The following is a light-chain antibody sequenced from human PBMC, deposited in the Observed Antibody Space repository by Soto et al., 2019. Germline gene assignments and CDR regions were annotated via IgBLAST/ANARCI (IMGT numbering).Light chain of an antibody. V-gene: IGKV1-6*01. CDR3: LQDYDYPFT. J-gene: IGKJ3*01. Sequence: AIQMTQSPSSLSASVGDTVTITCRASQGIRNDLGWYQQKPGKAPKLLIYAASNLQDGVPFRFIGSGSGTDFTLTISSLQPEDFATYYCLQDYDYPFTFGHGTKVDVK. CDR2: AAS. CDR1: QGIRND.